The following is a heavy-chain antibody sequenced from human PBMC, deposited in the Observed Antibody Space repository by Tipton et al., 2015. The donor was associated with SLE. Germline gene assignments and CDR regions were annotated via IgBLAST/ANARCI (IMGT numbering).Heavy chain of an antibody. CDR3: ARGPGKISY. D-gene: IGHD2/OR15-2a*01. V-gene: IGHV4-61*02. J-gene: IGHJ4*02. CDR1: GGSISSGSHY. Sequence: TLSLTCTVSGGSISSGSHYWSWIRQPAGKGLEWIGRIYTSGSTNYNPSLKSRVTISVDTSKNQFSLKLSSVTAADTAVYYCARGPGKISYWGQGTLVTVSS. CDR2: IYTSGST.